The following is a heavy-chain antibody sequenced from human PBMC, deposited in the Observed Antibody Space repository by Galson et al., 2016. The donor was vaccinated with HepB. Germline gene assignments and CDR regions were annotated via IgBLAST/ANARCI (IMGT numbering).Heavy chain of an antibody. V-gene: IGHV3-11*06. CDR2: ISPSSSDI. CDR1: GFTFSDYY. D-gene: IGHD1-26*01. CDR3: ASPSGRYSVHTFDL. J-gene: IGHJ3*01. Sequence: SLRLSCAASGFTFSDYYMSWIRQAPGKGLEWVSYISPSSSDIKHADSVMGRFSISRDNAKNSLYLQMNTLGAEGTAVYYCASPSGRYSVHTFDLWGQGTMVTVSS.